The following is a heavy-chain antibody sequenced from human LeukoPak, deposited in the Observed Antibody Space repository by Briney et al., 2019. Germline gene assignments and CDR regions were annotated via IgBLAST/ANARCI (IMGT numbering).Heavy chain of an antibody. CDR1: GFTFSNYW. CDR2: INSDGSST. Sequence: GGSLRLTCAASGFTFSNYWMTWVRQAPGKGLVWVSRINSDGSSTSYADSVKGRFTISRDNAKNTLYLQMNSLRAEDTAVYYCARSAAAGFSYYSYYLDVWGKGTTVTIFS. J-gene: IGHJ6*03. CDR3: ARSAAAGFSYYSYYLDV. D-gene: IGHD6-13*01. V-gene: IGHV3-74*01.